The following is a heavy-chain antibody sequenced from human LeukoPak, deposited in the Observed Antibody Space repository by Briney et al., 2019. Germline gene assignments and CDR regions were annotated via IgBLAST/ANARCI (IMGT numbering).Heavy chain of an antibody. CDR1: GGSISSYY. D-gene: IGHD3-22*01. V-gene: IGHV4-59*12. CDR2: IYYSGST. J-gene: IGHJ4*02. Sequence: SETLSLTRAVSGGSISSYYWSWIRQPPGKGLEWIGYIYYSGSTNYNPSLKSRVTISVDTSKNQFSLKLSSVTAADTAVYYCASHYYDSRTPVRPFDYWGQGTLVTVSS. CDR3: ASHYYDSRTPVRPFDY.